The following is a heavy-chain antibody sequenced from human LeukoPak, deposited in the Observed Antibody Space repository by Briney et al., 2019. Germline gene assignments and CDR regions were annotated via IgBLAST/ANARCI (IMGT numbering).Heavy chain of an antibody. Sequence: GGSLRLSCAASGFTFSSYSMSWVRQAPGKGLEWVSSISTSSSYIYYAVSVKGRFTISRDNAKNSLYLQMNSLRAEDTAVYYCARGYCSGGSCFYFDYWGQGTLVTVSS. J-gene: IGHJ4*02. D-gene: IGHD2-15*01. CDR2: ISTSSSYI. CDR1: GFTFSSYS. CDR3: ARGYCSGGSCFYFDY. V-gene: IGHV3-21*01.